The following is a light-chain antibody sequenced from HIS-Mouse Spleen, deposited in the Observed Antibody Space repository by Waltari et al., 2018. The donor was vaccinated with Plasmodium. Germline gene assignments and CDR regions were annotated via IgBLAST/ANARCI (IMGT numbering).Light chain of an antibody. CDR3: MQALQTPRT. CDR1: QSLLHSNGYNY. CDR2: LGS. V-gene: IGKV2-28*01. J-gene: IGKJ1*01. Sequence: DIVITQSPLSLPVTPGEQASISCSSSQSLLHSNGYNYLDWYLQKPGQSPQLLIYLGSNRASGVPDRFSGSGSGTDFTLKISRVEAEDVGVYYCMQALQTPRTFGQGTKVEIK.